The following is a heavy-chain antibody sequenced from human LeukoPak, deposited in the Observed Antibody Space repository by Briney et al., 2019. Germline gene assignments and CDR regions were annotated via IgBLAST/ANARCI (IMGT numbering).Heavy chain of an antibody. CDR3: ARDRLIAARPTRKSYGMDV. D-gene: IGHD6-6*01. CDR2: ISSSSSYI. CDR1: GFTFSSYS. Sequence: GGSLRLSCAASGFTFSSYSMNWVRQAPGKGLEWVSSISSSSSYIYYADSVKGRFTISRDNAKNSLYLQMNSLRAEDTAVYYCARDRLIAARPTRKSYGMDVWGQGTTVTVSS. V-gene: IGHV3-21*01. J-gene: IGHJ6*02.